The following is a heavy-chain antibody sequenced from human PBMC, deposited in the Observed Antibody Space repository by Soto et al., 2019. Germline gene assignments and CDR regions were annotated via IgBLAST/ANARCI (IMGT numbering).Heavy chain of an antibody. CDR1: GDSVSTNGVA. Sequence: SQTRSLTCAISGDSVSTNGVAWNWVRQSPSRVLEWLGRTYYRSKWYNDYAVSVKTRITINPDTSKNQFSLQLNSVTPEDTALYYCARHWRDGYKWRSYFDYWGQGTLLTV. CDR2: TYYRSKWYN. CDR3: ARHWRDGYKWRSYFDY. V-gene: IGHV6-1*01. D-gene: IGHD1-1*01. J-gene: IGHJ4*02.